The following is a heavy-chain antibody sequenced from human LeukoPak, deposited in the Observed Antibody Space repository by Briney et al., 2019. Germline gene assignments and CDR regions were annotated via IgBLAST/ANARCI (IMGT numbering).Heavy chain of an antibody. CDR3: ARGPTYYYDSSGYFY. D-gene: IGHD3-22*01. V-gene: IGHV3-74*01. J-gene: IGHJ4*02. CDR2: INSDGSST. Sequence: GGSLRLACAASGFTFSSYWMHWVRQAPGEGLVWVSRINSDGSSTSYADSVKGRFTISRDNAKNTLYLQMNSLRAEDTAVYYCARGPTYYYDSSGYFYWGQGTLVTVSS. CDR1: GFTFSSYW.